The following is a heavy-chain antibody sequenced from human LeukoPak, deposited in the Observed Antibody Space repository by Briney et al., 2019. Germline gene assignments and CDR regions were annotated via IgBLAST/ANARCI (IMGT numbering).Heavy chain of an antibody. V-gene: IGHV4-34*01. CDR3: ARPNPLNAAAGAYFDY. Sequence: PSETLSLTCAVSGGSFSGYYWSWIGQPPGKGLEWIGEINHSGSTNYNPSLKSRVTISVDTSKNQFSLKLRSVTAADTAVYFCARPNPLNAAAGAYFDYWGQGTLVTVSS. CDR2: INHSGST. D-gene: IGHD6-13*01. J-gene: IGHJ4*02. CDR1: GGSFSGYY.